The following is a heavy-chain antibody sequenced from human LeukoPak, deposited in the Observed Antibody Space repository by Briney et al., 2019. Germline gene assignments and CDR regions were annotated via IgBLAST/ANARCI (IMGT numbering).Heavy chain of an antibody. CDR2: IRYDGSNK. CDR3: ARDEDYDILTGYYNIPLIDY. Sequence: GRSLRLSCAASGFTFSSYGMHWVRQAPGKGLEWVASIRYDGSNKYYADSVKGRFTISRHNSKNTLYVQMNSLRAEDTAVYYCARDEDYDILTGYYNIPLIDYWGQGTLVTVSS. CDR1: GFTFSSYG. J-gene: IGHJ4*02. D-gene: IGHD3-9*01. V-gene: IGHV3-30*02.